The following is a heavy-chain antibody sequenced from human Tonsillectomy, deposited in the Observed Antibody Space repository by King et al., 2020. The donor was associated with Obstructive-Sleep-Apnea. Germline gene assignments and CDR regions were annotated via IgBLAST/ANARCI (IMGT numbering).Heavy chain of an antibody. V-gene: IGHV5-51*01. CDR3: ARPGRSGTSLYYFDY. CDR1: GYSFSTYW. D-gene: IGHD1-26*01. Sequence: QLVQSGAEVKKHGESLKISCKGSGYSFSTYWIGWVRQMPGKGLEWMGIIYPGDSDTRYSPSFQGQVTISADKSISTAYLQWSSLKASDTAMYYCARPGRSGTSLYYFDYWGQGTLVTVSS. CDR2: IYPGDSDT. J-gene: IGHJ4*02.